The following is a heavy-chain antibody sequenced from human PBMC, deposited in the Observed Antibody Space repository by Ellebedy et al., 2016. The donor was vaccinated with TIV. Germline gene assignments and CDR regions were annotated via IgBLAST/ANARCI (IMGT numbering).Heavy chain of an antibody. Sequence: SETLSLTCAVYGGSFSGYYWSWIRQPPGKGLEWIGEINHSGSTNYNPSLKSRVTISVDTSKNQFSLKLSSVTAADTAVYYCARRNITMVRGVSWYFDLWGRGTLVTVSS. D-gene: IGHD3-10*01. CDR3: ARRNITMVRGVSWYFDL. CDR1: GGSFSGYY. V-gene: IGHV4-34*01. J-gene: IGHJ2*01. CDR2: INHSGST.